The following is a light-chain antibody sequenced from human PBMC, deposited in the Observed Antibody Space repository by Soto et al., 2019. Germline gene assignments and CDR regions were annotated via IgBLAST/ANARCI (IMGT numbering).Light chain of an antibody. CDR1: SSDVGGYNH. CDR2: EVS. J-gene: IGLJ1*01. CDR3: NSHTSSNTRV. Sequence: QSALTQPASVSGSPGQSITISCTGTSSDVGGYNHVSWYQHHPGKAPKFMIYEVSNRPSGVSNRFSGSKSGNTASLTISGLQADDEADYYCNSHTSSNTRVFGTGTKVTVL. V-gene: IGLV2-14*01.